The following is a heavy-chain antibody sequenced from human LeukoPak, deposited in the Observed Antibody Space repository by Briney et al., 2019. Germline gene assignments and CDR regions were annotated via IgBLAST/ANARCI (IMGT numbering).Heavy chain of an antibody. CDR2: ISNDGNTK. CDR3: AKDRYYEIRGWFDP. V-gene: IGHV3-30*18. Sequence: PGGSLRLSCAASGFTFSNYGFHWVRRAPGKGLEWVALISNDGNTKYYADSLKGRFTISRDNSKNSLYLQMNSLRVEDTAVYYCAKDRYYEIRGWFDPWGQGTLVTVSS. CDR1: GFTFSNYG. J-gene: IGHJ5*02. D-gene: IGHD3-9*01.